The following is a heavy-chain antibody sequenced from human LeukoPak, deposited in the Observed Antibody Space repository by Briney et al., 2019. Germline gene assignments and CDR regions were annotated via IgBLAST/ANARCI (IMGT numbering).Heavy chain of an antibody. CDR2: ISAYNGNT. J-gene: IGHJ2*01. CDR3: ARVGGYYPSHWYFDL. V-gene: IGHV1-18*01. D-gene: IGHD3-22*01. Sequence: ASVKVSYKASGYTFTSYGISRVRQAPGQRLEWMGWISAYNGNTNYAQKLQGRVTMTTDTSTSTAYMELRSLRSDDTAVYYCARVGGYYPSHWYFDLWGRGTLVTVSS. CDR1: GYTFTSYG.